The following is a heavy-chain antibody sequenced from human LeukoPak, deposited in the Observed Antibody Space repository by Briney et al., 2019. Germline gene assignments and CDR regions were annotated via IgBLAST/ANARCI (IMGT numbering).Heavy chain of an antibody. CDR3: GGGVRQCSGGSCYQYYYYYYMDV. J-gene: IGHJ6*03. CDR2: INHSGST. Sequence: SETLSLTCAVYGGSFSGYYWSWIRQPPGKGLEWIGEINHSGSTNYNPSLKSRVTISVDTSKNQFSLKLSSVTAADTAVYYCGGGVRQCSGGSCYQYYYYYYMDVWGKGTTVTVSS. D-gene: IGHD2-15*01. V-gene: IGHV4-34*01. CDR1: GGSFSGYY.